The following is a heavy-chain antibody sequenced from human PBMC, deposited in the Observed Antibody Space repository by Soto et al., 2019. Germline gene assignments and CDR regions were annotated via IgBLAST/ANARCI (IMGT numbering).Heavy chain of an antibody. CDR2: INPSGGST. Sequence: QVQLVQSGAEVKKPGASVKVSCKASGYTFTSYYMHWVRQAPGQGREWMGIINPSGGSTSYAQKFQRRVNMRRDTSSSTVYMEQSSLRSEDTAVYYCARASNGNDVLDYYYYGMDVWRQVTTVTVSS. J-gene: IGHJ6*02. CDR1: GYTFTSYY. D-gene: IGHD1-1*01. V-gene: IGHV1-46*01. CDR3: ARASNGNDVLDYYYYGMDV.